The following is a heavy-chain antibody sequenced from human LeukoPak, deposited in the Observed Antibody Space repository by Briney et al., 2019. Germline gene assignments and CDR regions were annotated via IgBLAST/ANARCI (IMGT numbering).Heavy chain of an antibody. D-gene: IGHD1-26*01. V-gene: IGHV1-46*04. CDR1: GYTFTSHY. CDR3: AADLVGATKGGY. Sequence: ASVKVSCKASGYTFTSHYIHWVRQAPGQGLEWMGIINPNGGSTTYAQRLQDRVSMTRDMSTSTAYMELSSLRSEDTAVYYCAADLVGATKGGYWGQGTLVTVSS. J-gene: IGHJ4*02. CDR2: INPNGGST.